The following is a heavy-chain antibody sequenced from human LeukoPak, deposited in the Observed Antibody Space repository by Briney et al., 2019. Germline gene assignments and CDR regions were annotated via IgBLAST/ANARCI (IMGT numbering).Heavy chain of an antibody. CDR1: GGSISSYY. CDR2: IYTSGST. J-gene: IGHJ4*02. Sequence: SETLSLTCTVSGGSISSYYWSWIRQPPGKGLEWIGYIYTSGSTNYNPSLKSRVTISVDTSKNQFSLKLSSVTAADTAVYYCARQGDYYDSSGYYFDYWGQGTLVTVSS. D-gene: IGHD3-22*01. CDR3: ARQGDYYDSSGYYFDY. V-gene: IGHV4-4*09.